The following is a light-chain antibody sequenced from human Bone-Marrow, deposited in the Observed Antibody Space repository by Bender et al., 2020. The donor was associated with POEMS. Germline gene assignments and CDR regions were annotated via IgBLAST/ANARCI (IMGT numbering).Light chain of an antibody. CDR3: FSYAGTNNFV. J-gene: IGLJ1*01. CDR1: SSDIGSYNR. V-gene: IGLV2-18*02. Sequence: QSALTQPPSVSGSPGQSVMISCTGSSSDIGSYNRVSWYQQPPGTAPKLIIYEVSHRPSGVPDRFSGSKSGNTASLTISGLQAEDEADYYCFSYAGTNNFVFGTGTKVSVL. CDR2: EVS.